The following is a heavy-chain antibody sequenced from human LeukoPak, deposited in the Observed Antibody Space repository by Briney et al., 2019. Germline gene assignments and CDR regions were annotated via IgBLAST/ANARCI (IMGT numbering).Heavy chain of an antibody. Sequence: SETLSLTCTVSGGSISSYYWSWIRQPPGKGLEWIGYIYYSGSTNYNPSLKGRVTISVDTSKNQFSLKLSSVTAADTAVYYCAKQVPARGYSYGYRYYFDYWGQGTLVTVSS. V-gene: IGHV4-59*08. CDR3: AKQVPARGYSYGYRYYFDY. J-gene: IGHJ4*02. D-gene: IGHD5-18*01. CDR1: GGSISSYY. CDR2: IYYSGST.